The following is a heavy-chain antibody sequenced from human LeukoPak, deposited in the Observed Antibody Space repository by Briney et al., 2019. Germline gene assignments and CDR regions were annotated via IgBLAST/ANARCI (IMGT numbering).Heavy chain of an antibody. D-gene: IGHD3-22*01. J-gene: IGHJ6*02. CDR2: IYTSGST. Sequence: SETLSLTCTVSGGSISSYYWSWIRQPAGKGLEWIGRIYTSGSTNYNPSLKSRVTMSVDTSKNQFSLKLSSVTAADTAVYYCALLPGDYYDSSEDGMDVWGQGTTVTVSS. CDR1: GGSISSYY. CDR3: ALLPGDYYDSSEDGMDV. V-gene: IGHV4-4*07.